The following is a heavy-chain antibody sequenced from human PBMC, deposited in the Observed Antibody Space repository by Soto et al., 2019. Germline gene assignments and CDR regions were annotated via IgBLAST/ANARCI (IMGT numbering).Heavy chain of an antibody. Sequence: QLQLQESGPGLVKPSETLSLTCTVSGGSISSSSYYWGWIRQPPGKGLEWIGSIYYSGSTYYNPSLKSRVPVSVATSKNQFSLKLSSVTAADTAVYYCARSGAGGNQDAFDIWGQGTMVTVSS. D-gene: IGHD3-10*01. V-gene: IGHV4-39*01. CDR3: ARSGAGGNQDAFDI. J-gene: IGHJ3*02. CDR1: GGSISSSSYY. CDR2: IYYSGST.